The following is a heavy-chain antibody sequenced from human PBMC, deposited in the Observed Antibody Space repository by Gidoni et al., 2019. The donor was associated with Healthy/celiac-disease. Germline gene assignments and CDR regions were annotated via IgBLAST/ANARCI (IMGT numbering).Heavy chain of an antibody. CDR1: GFTFSSYG. Sequence: QVQLVESGGGVVQPGRSLRLSCAASGFTFSSYGMHWVRQAPGKGLEWVAVIWYDGSNKYYADSVKGRFTISRDNSKNTLYLQMNSLRAEDTAVYYCARDWSAYSSSWYGFDYWGQGTLVTVSS. CDR3: ARDWSAYSSSWYGFDY. D-gene: IGHD6-13*01. CDR2: IWYDGSNK. V-gene: IGHV3-33*01. J-gene: IGHJ4*02.